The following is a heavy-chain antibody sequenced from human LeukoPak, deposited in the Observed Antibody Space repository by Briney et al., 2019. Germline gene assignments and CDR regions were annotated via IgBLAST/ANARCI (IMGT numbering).Heavy chain of an antibody. J-gene: IGHJ5*02. CDR1: GGSISSYY. D-gene: IGHD2-2*01. Sequence: PSETLSLTCTVSGGSISSYYWSWIRQPPGKGLEWIGYIYYSGSTNYNPSLKSRVTISVDTSKNQFSLKLSSVTAADTAVYYCARLILGYCSSTSCPNWFDPWGQGTLVTVSS. CDR2: IYYSGST. CDR3: ARLILGYCSSTSCPNWFDP. V-gene: IGHV4-59*12.